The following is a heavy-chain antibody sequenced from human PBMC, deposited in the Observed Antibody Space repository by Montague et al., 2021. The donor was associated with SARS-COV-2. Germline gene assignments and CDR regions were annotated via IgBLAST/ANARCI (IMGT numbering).Heavy chain of an antibody. CDR1: GFSLSTSGMC. D-gene: IGHD6-13*01. CDR2: IXXXYDK. Sequence: VKPTQTLTLTCTFSGFSLSTSGMCVSWIRQPPGKALEWLALIXXXYDKYYSTSLKTRLTISKDTSNNQVVLTMTNMDPVDTATYYCARIDSSSWPNFDYWGQGTLVTVSS. CDR3: ARIDSSSWPNFDY. J-gene: IGHJ4*02. V-gene: IGHV2-70*01.